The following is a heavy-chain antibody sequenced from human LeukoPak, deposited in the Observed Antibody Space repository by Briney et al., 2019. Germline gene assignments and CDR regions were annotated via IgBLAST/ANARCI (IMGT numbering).Heavy chain of an antibody. V-gene: IGHV3-23*01. D-gene: IGHD3-22*01. Sequence: GGSLRLSCAASGFTFSSYGMHWVRQAPGKGLEWVSAIRGDGATIFYADSVKGRITVSRDNSKNTLYLQMNSLRAEDTAVYYCARDQFGDYFRGADYWGQGTLVTVSS. CDR2: IRGDGATI. CDR1: GFTFSSYG. CDR3: ARDQFGDYFRGADY. J-gene: IGHJ4*02.